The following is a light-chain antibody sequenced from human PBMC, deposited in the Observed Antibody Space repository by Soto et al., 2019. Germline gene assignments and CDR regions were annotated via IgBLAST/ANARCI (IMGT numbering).Light chain of an antibody. CDR1: SSDVGGSNG. Sequence: QSALTQPPSVSGSPGQSVAISCTGTSSDVGGSNGASWYQQPPGTAPKLMIYDVSNRPSGVPDRFSGSKSGNTASLTISGLQAEDEADYYCSSYTSSSTLPYVFGTGTKVTVL. V-gene: IGLV2-18*02. CDR2: DVS. J-gene: IGLJ1*01. CDR3: SSYTSSSTLPYV.